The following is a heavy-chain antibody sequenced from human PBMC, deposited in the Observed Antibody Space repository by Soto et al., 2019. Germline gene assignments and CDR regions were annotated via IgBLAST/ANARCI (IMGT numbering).Heavy chain of an antibody. CDR3: TPDSSSWAHHYYFGLDV. V-gene: IGHV3-15*01. D-gene: IGHD2-2*01. CDR2: IKSKTDGGTT. Sequence: EVQLVESGGGLVKPGGSLRLSCAASGFTFSNAWMSWVRQAPGKGLEWVGRIKSKTDGGTTDYAAPVEGRFTISRDDSKNTLYLQMNSVRTEDTAVYYCTPDSSSWAHHYYFGLDVCGQGTTVTVSS. CDR1: GFTFSNAW. J-gene: IGHJ6*02.